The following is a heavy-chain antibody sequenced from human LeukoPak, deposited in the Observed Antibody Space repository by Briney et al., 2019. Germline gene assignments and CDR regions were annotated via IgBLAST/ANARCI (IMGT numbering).Heavy chain of an antibody. D-gene: IGHD1-26*01. J-gene: IGHJ5*02. Sequence: ASVKVSCKASGYTFTSYVIHWVRQAPGQRLEWMGWINGGNGNTKYSQKLQGRVTIIRDTSASTAYMEMSSLRSEDTAVYYYARDFSSGSYESNWFDPWGQGTLVTVSS. CDR3: ARDFSSGSYESNWFDP. CDR2: INGGNGNT. V-gene: IGHV1-3*01. CDR1: GYTFTSYV.